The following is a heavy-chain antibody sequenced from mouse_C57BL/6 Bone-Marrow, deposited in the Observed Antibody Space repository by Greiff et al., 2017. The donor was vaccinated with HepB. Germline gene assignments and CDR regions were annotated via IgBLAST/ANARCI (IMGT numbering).Heavy chain of an antibody. Sequence: EVQRVESGPSLVRPSQTLSLTCTVPGFSINSDCYWIWIRQFPGNKLEYIGYTFYSGITYYNPSLESRTYITRDTSKNQFSLKLSSVTTEDTATYYCARRIIYYDYDVYWYFDVWGTGTTVTVSS. V-gene: IGHV3-3*01. J-gene: IGHJ1*03. CDR3: ARRIIYYDYDVYWYFDV. D-gene: IGHD2-4*01. CDR1: GFSINSDCY. CDR2: TFYSGIT.